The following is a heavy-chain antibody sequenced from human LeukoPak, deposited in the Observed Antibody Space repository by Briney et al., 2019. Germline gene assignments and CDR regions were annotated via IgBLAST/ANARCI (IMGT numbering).Heavy chain of an antibody. CDR2: INPSGGST. CDR3: ARVFAAAGTGAIGY. CDR1: GYTFTSYY. Sequence: SXXVSCKASGYTFTSYYIHWVRQAPGQGLEWMGIINPSGGSTSYAQQFQGRVTMTRDTSTSTVYMELSSLRPEDTAVYYCARVFAAAGTGAIGYWGQGTLVTVSS. D-gene: IGHD6-13*01. J-gene: IGHJ4*02. V-gene: IGHV1-46*01.